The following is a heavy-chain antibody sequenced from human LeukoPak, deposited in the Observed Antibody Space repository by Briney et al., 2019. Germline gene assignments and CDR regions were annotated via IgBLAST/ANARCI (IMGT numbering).Heavy chain of an antibody. J-gene: IGHJ2*01. CDR2: IYSSGST. V-gene: IGHV4-39*07. CDR1: GGSISSSSYY. D-gene: IGHD6-13*01. Sequence: SETLSLTCTVSGGSISSSSYYWGWIRQPPGKGLEWIGSIYSSGSTYYNPSLKSRVTISVDTSKNQFSLKLSSVTAADTAVYYCARVYYSSSYDYWYFDLWGRGTLVTVSS. CDR3: ARVYYSSSYDYWYFDL.